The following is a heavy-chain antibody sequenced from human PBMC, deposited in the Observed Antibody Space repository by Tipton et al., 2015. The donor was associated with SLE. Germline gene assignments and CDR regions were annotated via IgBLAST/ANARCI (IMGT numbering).Heavy chain of an antibody. Sequence: TLSLTCTVSGGSISSHYWSWIRQPPGKGLEWIGSIYYSGSTYYNPSLKSRVTISVDTSKNQFSLKLTSVTAADTAVYYCAREQWLVLWGYFDYWGQGSLVTVSS. CDR1: GGSISSHY. J-gene: IGHJ4*02. CDR3: AREQWLVLWGYFDY. D-gene: IGHD6-19*01. V-gene: IGHV4-59*11. CDR2: IYYSGST.